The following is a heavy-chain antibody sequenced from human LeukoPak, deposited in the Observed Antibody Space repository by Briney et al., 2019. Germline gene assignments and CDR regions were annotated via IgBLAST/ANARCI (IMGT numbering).Heavy chain of an antibody. D-gene: IGHD2-15*01. Sequence: PSQALSLTCTVSGASIRSGDYYWSWIRQPPGKGLEWIGYIYDSGSTYYNPSLKSRITISVDTSENRFSLKLSSVTATDTAVYYCARDCSGGSCYGAFDIWGQGTMVTVSS. J-gene: IGHJ3*02. V-gene: IGHV4-30-4*01. CDR3: ARDCSGGSCYGAFDI. CDR2: IYDSGST. CDR1: GASIRSGDYY.